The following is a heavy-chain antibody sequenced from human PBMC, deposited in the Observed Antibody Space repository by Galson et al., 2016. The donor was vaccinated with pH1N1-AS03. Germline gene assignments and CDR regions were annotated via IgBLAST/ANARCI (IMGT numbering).Heavy chain of an antibody. CDR3: AGRTSTWRTYDS. V-gene: IGHV4-59*08. CDR1: GGSINNYY. CDR2: IYHTGST. D-gene: IGHD6-13*01. Sequence: ETLSLTCNVSGGSINNYYWSWIRQPPGKSLEWIGYIYHTGSTKYNPSLASRVTMSIDSSKIQFSLKVKSVTAADTAIYYCAGRTSTWRTYDSWGQGMLITVSS. J-gene: IGHJ4*02.